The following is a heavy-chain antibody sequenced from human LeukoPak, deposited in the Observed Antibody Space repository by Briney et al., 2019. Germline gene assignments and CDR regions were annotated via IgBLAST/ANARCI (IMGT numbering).Heavy chain of an antibody. CDR1: GGSISSYY. V-gene: IGHV4-59*08. D-gene: IGHD1-26*01. Sequence: SETLSLTCTVSGGSISSYYWSWIRQPPGKGLEWIGYIYYSGSTNYNPSLKSRVTISVDTSKNQFSLKLSSVTAADTAVYYCARCSGSYDFDYWGQGTLVTVSS. CDR2: IYYSGST. CDR3: ARCSGSYDFDY. J-gene: IGHJ4*02.